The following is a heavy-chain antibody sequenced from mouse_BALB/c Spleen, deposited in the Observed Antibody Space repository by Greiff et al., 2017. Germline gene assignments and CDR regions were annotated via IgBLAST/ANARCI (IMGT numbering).Heavy chain of an antibody. CDR1: GYTFTSYW. CDR3: ASLRYYYAMDY. Sequence: QVQLQQPGAELVKPGASVKLSCKASGYTFTSYWMHWVKQRPGQGLEWIGEINPSNGRTNYNEKFKSKATLTVDKSSSTAYMQLSSLTSEDSAVYYCASLRYYYAMDYWGQGTSVTVSS. D-gene: IGHD1-1*01. V-gene: IGHV1S81*02. J-gene: IGHJ4*01. CDR2: INPSNGRT.